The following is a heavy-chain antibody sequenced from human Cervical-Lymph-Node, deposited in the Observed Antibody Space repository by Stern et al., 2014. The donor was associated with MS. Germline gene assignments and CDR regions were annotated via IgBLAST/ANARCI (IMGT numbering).Heavy chain of an antibody. CDR3: ARGDTRIYYYYGMDV. CDR2: IIPIFGTA. CDR1: GGPFSSYP. D-gene: IGHD3-22*01. Sequence: VQLVQSGAEVKKPGSSVKVSCKASGGPFSSYPISWVRQAPGQGLEWMGGIIPIFGTANYAQKVQVRVTITADESTSKAYMELSSLRSEDTAVYYCARGDTRIYYYYGMDVWGQGPTVTVSS. J-gene: IGHJ6*02. V-gene: IGHV1-69*01.